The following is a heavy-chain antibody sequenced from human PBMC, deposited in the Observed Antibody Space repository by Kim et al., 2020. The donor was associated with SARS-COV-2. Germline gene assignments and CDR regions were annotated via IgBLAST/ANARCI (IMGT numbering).Heavy chain of an antibody. Sequence: GGSLRISCAASGFTLADYGMHWVRQTPGKGLEWVAVTSYDGATKDYADSVKGRFTISRDNSKNTLFLEMNSLTAEDTAIYYCARPDNSRSYDWRIPGGVWGQGTLVTVSS. J-gene: IGHJ4*02. CDR1: GFTLADYG. D-gene: IGHD3-9*01. CDR3: ARPDNSRSYDWRIPGGV. V-gene: IGHV3-33*05. CDR2: TSYDGATK.